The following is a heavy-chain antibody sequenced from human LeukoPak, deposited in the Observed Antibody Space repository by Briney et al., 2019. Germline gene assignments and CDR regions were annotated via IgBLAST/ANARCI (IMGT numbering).Heavy chain of an antibody. D-gene: IGHD6-19*01. CDR3: AKDRGYSSGWIIDY. Sequence: GGSLRLSCAASGFTFDDYAMHWVRQAPGKGLEWVSGISWNSGSIAYADSVKGRFIISRDNAKNSLYLQMNSLRAEDMALYYCAKDRGYSSGWIIDYWGQGTLVTVSS. CDR1: GFTFDDYA. CDR2: ISWNSGSI. J-gene: IGHJ4*02. V-gene: IGHV3-9*03.